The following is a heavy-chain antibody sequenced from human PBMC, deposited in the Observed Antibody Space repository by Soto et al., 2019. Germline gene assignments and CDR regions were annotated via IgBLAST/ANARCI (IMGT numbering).Heavy chain of an antibody. D-gene: IGHD2-2*01. CDR1: GFTFSSYG. CDR3: STSCYGSYYYYGMDV. J-gene: IGHJ6*02. CDR2: IWYDGSNK. V-gene: IGHV3-33*08. Sequence: PVGSLRLSCAASGFTFSSYGMHWVRQAPGNGLEWVAVIWYDGSNKYYADSVKGRFTISRDNSKNTLYLQMNGLRAEDTAVYYCSTSCYGSYYYYGMDVWGQGTTVTV.